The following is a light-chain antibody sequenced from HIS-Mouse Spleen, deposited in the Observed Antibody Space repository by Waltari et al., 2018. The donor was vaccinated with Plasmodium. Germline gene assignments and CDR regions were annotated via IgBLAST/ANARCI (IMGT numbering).Light chain of an antibody. CDR3: CSYAGSYTYV. Sequence: QSALTQPRSVPGSPGQSVTISSTGTIRAVGGYNYISWYQQHPGKAPKLMIYDVSKRPSGVPDRFSGSKSGNTASLTISGLQAEDEADYYCCSYAGSYTYVFGTGTKVTVL. CDR1: IRAVGGYNY. J-gene: IGLJ1*01. CDR2: DVS. V-gene: IGLV2-11*01.